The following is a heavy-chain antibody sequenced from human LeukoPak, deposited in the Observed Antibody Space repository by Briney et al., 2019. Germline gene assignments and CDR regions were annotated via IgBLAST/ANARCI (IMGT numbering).Heavy chain of an antibody. CDR1: GYTFTGYY. V-gene: IGHV1-2*02. CDR2: INPNSGGT. J-gene: IGHJ5*02. D-gene: IGHD2-2*01. Sequence: ASVKVSCKASGYTFTGYYMHWVRQAPGQGLEWMGWINPNSGGTNYAQKFQGRVTMTRDTSISTAYMELSRLRSDDTAVCYCASGDIVVVPAAIPDFAWGQGTLVTVSS. CDR3: ASGDIVVVPAAIPDFA.